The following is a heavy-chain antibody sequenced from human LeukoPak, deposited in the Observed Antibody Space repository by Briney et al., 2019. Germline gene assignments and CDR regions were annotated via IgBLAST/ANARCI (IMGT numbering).Heavy chain of an antibody. CDR3: ARLSITTSLRLYYFDY. V-gene: IGHV5-51*01. CDR2: IYPGDSNT. D-gene: IGHD2/OR15-2a*01. Sequence: GASLKISCKGSGYSFSNYWLGWVRQIPGKGLELMGIIYPGDSNTRYNPSFQGQVTFSADKSVNTAHLQWSSLKASDTAIYYCARLSITTSLRLYYFDYWGQGTLVTVPS. CDR1: GYSFSNYW. J-gene: IGHJ4*02.